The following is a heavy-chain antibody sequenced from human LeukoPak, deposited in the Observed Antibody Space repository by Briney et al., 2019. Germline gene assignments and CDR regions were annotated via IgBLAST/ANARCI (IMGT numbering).Heavy chain of an antibody. CDR2: IYTSGST. D-gene: IGHD7-27*01. CDR1: GGSISSYY. CDR3: ARLHWGSTDYYYYMDV. J-gene: IGHJ6*03. Sequence: PSETLSLTCTVSGGSISSYYWSWIRQPPGKGLEWIGYIYTSGSTNYNPSLKSRVTISVDTSKNQFSLKLSSVTAADTAVYYCARLHWGSTDYYYYMDVWGKGTTVTVSS. V-gene: IGHV4-4*09.